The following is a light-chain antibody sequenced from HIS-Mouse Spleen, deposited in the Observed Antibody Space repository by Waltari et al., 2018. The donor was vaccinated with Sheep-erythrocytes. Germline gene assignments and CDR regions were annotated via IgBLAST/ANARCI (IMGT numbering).Light chain of an antibody. Sequence: QSALTQPASVSGSPGQSITISGTGTSSDVGGYNLGSWYQQHPVKAPKLMIYEGSKRPSGVSNRFSGSKSGNTASLTISGLQAEDEADYYCCSYAGSSTPWVFGGGTKLTVL. CDR2: EGS. V-gene: IGLV2-23*01. CDR3: CSYAGSSTPWV. J-gene: IGLJ3*02. CDR1: SSDVGGYNL.